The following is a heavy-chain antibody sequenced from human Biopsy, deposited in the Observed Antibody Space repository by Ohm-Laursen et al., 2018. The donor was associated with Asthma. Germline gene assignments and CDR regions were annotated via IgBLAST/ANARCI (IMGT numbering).Heavy chain of an antibody. CDR3: ARGYSGSDRIVYYYSGLEV. Sequence: SSVNASCKASGDSFSNYAISWVRQAPGQELEWMGGLIPVLGTPDHAQMFEGRVTITADESTSTAYMELSSLSSEDTAVYYCARGYSGSDRIVYYYSGLEVWGQGTTVTVSS. J-gene: IGHJ6*02. D-gene: IGHD5-12*01. CDR2: LIPVLGTP. V-gene: IGHV1-69*01. CDR1: GDSFSNYA.